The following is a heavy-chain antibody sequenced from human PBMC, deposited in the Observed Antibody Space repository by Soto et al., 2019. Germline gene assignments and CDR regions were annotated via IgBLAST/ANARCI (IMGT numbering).Heavy chain of an antibody. CDR3: ARGLIVVVPAAIGNYYYYMDV. Sequence: QVQLQQWGAGLWKPSETLSLTCAVYGGSFSGYYWSWIRQPPGKGLEWIGEINHSGSTNYNPPLKSRVTISVDTSKTQFSLKLSAVTAADTAVYYCARGLIVVVPAAIGNYYYYMDVWGKGTTVTVSS. V-gene: IGHV4-34*01. CDR1: GGSFSGYY. CDR2: INHSGST. J-gene: IGHJ6*03. D-gene: IGHD2-2*02.